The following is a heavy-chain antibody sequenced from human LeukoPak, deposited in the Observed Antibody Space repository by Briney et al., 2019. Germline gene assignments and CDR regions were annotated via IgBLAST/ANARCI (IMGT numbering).Heavy chain of an antibody. J-gene: IGHJ4*02. CDR3: AKPLIAAAYFDY. V-gene: IGHV3-23*01. D-gene: IGHD6-13*01. Sequence: GGSLRLSCAASEFTYGMNWVRQAPGKGLECVSAISSSGSNTYYADSVKGRFTISRDNSKNTLYLQMNSLRAEDTAVYYCAKPLIAAAYFDYWGQGTLVTVSS. CDR1: EFTYG. CDR2: ISSSGSNT.